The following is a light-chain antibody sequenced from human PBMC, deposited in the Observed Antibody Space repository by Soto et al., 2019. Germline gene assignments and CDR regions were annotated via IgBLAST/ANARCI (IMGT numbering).Light chain of an antibody. CDR3: MQGTHWPFT. J-gene: IGKJ2*01. V-gene: IGKV2-30*02. Sequence: DVVLTQSPLSLPVTLGQPASISCRSSQSLAHSDGNTYLSWFQQRPGQSPRRLIYTVSKRDSGVPDRFSGSGSGTDFTLEISRVEAEDVGVYFCMQGTHWPFTFGQGTKLEIK. CDR1: QSLAHSDGNTY. CDR2: TVS.